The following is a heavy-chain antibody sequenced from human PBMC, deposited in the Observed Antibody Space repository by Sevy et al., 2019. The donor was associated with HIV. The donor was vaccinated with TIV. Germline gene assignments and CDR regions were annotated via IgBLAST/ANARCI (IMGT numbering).Heavy chain of an antibody. CDR2: LCFGCGEI. J-gene: IGHJ4*02. V-gene: IGHV3-23*01. D-gene: IGHD1-1*01. CDR1: GFTFSKYS. CDR3: ARVGWNKPHDY. Sequence: GGSLRLSCAASGFTFSKYSMSWVRQPPGKGLEWVSTLCFGCGEINYADSVKGRFTISRDNSKSSVYLQMNNLRPEETAVYYCARVGWNKPHDYWGRGTLVTVSS.